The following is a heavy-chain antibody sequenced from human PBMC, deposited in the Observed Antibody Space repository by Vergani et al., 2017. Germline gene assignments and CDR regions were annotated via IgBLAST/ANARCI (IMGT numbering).Heavy chain of an antibody. J-gene: IGHJ3*02. CDR1: GGSVSSGSYY. CDR2: IYYSGST. D-gene: IGHD3-22*01. CDR3: ARGDYYDSSGYYDVARAFDI. Sequence: QVQLQESGPGLVKPSETLSLTCTVSGGSVSSGSYYWSWIRQHPGKGLEWIAYIYYSGSTYYNPSLKSRLTILVDTSKNQFSLKLSSVTAADTAVYYCARGDYYDSSGYYDVARAFDIWGQGTMVTVSS. V-gene: IGHV4-31*03.